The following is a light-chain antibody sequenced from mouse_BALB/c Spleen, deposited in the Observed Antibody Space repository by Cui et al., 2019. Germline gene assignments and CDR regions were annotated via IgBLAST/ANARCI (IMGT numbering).Light chain of an antibody. V-gene: IGKV10-94*01. CDR1: QNINVW. J-gene: IGKJ1*01. CDR2: KAS. CDR3: QQCQSYPWT. Sequence: DIQMNQSPSSLSASLGDTITITCHASQNINVWLSWYQQKPGNIPKLLIYKASNLHTGVPSRFSGSGSGTGFTLTISSLQPEDIATYYCQQCQSYPWTFGGGTKLEIK.